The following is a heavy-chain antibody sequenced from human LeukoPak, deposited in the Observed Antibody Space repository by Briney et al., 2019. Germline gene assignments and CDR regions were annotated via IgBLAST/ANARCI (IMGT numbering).Heavy chain of an antibody. V-gene: IGHV3-30*18. CDR3: AKDPFSCRSSGCHGIDY. J-gene: IGHJ4*02. CDR1: GFTFSSYA. CDR2: ISYDGSNT. Sequence: GGSLRLSCAASGFTFSSYAMHWVRQAPGKGLEWVAVISYDGSNTYYADSVKGRFTISRDNSKNTLYLQMNSLRAEDTALYYCAKDPFSCRSSGCHGIDYWGQGTLVTVSS. D-gene: IGHD6-19*01.